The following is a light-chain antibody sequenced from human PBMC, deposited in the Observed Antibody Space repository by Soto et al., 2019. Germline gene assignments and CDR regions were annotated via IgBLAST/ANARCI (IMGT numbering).Light chain of an antibody. CDR1: TSNIGSNY. Sequence: QSVLTQPPSASGTPGQGVTISCSGSTSNIGSNYVYWYQQLPGTAPKLLIYRNNQRPSAVPDRFSGSKSGTSASLAISGLRSDDEADYFCATWDDGLNGFYVFGTGTKVT. J-gene: IGLJ1*01. CDR2: RNN. CDR3: ATWDDGLNGFYV. V-gene: IGLV1-47*01.